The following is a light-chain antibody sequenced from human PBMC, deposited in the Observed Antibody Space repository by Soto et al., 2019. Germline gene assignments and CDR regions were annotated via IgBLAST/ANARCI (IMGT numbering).Light chain of an antibody. Sequence: EIVLTQSPGTLSLSPGERATLSCRASQSVSSSYLAWYQQKPGQAPRLLIYGASTRATGIPARFSGSGSGTECTLTISSLQSEDFAVYYCQEYNNWSPWTFGQATKVEIK. V-gene: IGKV3-15*01. CDR1: QSVSSSY. CDR2: GAS. J-gene: IGKJ1*01. CDR3: QEYNNWSPWT.